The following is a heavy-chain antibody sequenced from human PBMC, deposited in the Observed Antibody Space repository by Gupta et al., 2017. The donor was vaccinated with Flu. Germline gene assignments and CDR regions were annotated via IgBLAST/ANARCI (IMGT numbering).Heavy chain of an antibody. J-gene: IGHJ4*02. Sequence: MGWVRQAPGKGLEWVSAMSGDGASAFYADTVKGRFTISRDNSKNTLFLQMNSLRAEDTAVYYCARWYYYDSNGNRVPFDYWGPGTQVTVSS. CDR2: MSGDGASA. D-gene: IGHD3-22*01. CDR3: ARWYYYDSNGNRVPFDY. V-gene: IGHV3-23*01.